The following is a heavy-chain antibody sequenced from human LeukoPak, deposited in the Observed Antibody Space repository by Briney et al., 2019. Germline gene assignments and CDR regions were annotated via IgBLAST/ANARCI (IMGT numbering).Heavy chain of an antibody. Sequence: GRSLRLSCAASGFIFSNSAMHWVRQAPGKGLEWVAVIWYDGINKFHADSVRGRFTISRDNSKNTVYLQMNSLRAEDTAVYYCTRERKSGIAAFDYWGQGTLVTVSS. CDR3: TRERKSGIAAFDY. J-gene: IGHJ4*02. V-gene: IGHV3-33*08. CDR2: IWYDGINK. D-gene: IGHD6-13*01. CDR1: GFIFSNSA.